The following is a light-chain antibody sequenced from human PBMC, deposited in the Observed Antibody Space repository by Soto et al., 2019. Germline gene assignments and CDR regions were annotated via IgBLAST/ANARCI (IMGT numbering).Light chain of an antibody. Sequence: DIQMTQSPSTVSASVGDRVTITCRASQRISTWLAWYQQKPGKAPKLLIYGASTLESGVASRFSGSGSGTEFTLTISSQQDDDFATYYCQHYNTYWTFGQGTKVEIK. J-gene: IGKJ1*01. V-gene: IGKV1-5*01. CDR2: GAS. CDR1: QRISTW. CDR3: QHYNTYWT.